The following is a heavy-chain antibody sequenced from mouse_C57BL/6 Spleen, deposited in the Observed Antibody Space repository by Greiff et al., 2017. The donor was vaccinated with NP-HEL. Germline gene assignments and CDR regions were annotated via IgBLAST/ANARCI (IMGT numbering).Heavy chain of an antibody. J-gene: IGHJ2*01. CDR2: INPNNGGT. CDR3: AREEDDSYYFDY. V-gene: IGHV1-26*01. D-gene: IGHD2-4*01. CDR1: GYTFTDYY. Sequence: VQLQQSGPELVKPGASVKISCKASGYTFTDYYMNWVKQSHGKSLEWIGDINPNNGGTSYNQKFKGKATLTVDKSSSTAYMELRSLTSEDSAVYYCAREEDDSYYFDYWGQGTTLTVSS.